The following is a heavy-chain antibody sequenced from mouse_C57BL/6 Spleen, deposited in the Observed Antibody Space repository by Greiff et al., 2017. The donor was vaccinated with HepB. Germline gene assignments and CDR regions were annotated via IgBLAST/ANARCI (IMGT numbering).Heavy chain of an antibody. V-gene: IGHV5-16*01. CDR3: ARDQGYWYFDV. Sequence: EVQLVESEGGLVQPGSSMKLSCTASGFTFSDYYMAWVRQVPEKGLEWVANINYDGSSTYYLDSLKSRFIISRDNAKNILYLQMSSLKSEDTATYYCARDQGYWYFDVWGTGTTVTVSS. CDR2: INYDGSST. CDR1: GFTFSDYY. J-gene: IGHJ1*03.